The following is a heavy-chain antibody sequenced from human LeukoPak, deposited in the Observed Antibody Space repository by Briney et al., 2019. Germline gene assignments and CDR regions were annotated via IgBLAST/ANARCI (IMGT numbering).Heavy chain of an antibody. CDR2: ISYDGSNK. Sequence: GGSLRLSCAASGFTFSSYAMHWVRQAPGKGLEWVAVISYDGSNKYYADSVKGRFTISRDNSKNTPYLQMNSLRAEDTAVYYCANDCSGGSCYPDYWGQGILVTVSS. CDR3: ANDCSGGSCYPDY. CDR1: GFTFSSYA. V-gene: IGHV3-30*18. J-gene: IGHJ4*02. D-gene: IGHD2-15*01.